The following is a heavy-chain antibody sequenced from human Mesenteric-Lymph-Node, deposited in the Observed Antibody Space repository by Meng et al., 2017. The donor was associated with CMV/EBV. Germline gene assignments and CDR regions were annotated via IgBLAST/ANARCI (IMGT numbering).Heavy chain of an antibody. V-gene: IGHV3-30*02. Sequence: GESLKISCAASGFTFSSYGMHWVRQAPGKGLEWVAFTRYDGSNKYYADSVKGRFTISRDNSKNTLYLQMYSLRAEDTAVYYCAKDPMIYDGSGYSLEYWGQGTLVTVSS. J-gene: IGHJ4*02. D-gene: IGHD3-22*01. CDR3: AKDPMIYDGSGYSLEY. CDR1: GFTFSSYG. CDR2: TRYDGSNK.